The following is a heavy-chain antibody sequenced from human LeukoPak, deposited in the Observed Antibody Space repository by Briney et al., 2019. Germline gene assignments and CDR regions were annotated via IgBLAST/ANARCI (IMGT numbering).Heavy chain of an antibody. V-gene: IGHV1-69*13. CDR1: GGTFSSYA. Sequence: SVKVSCKASGGTFSSYAISWVRQAPGQELEWMGGIIPIFGTANYAQKFQGRVTITADEPTSTAYMELSSLRSEDTAVYYCARSGRTVEMAYYFDYWGQGTLVTVSS. CDR2: IIPIFGTA. CDR3: ARSGRTVEMAYYFDY. J-gene: IGHJ4*02. D-gene: IGHD5-24*01.